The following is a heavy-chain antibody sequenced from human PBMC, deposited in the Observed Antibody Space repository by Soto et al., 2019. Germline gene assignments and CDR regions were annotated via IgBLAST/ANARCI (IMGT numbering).Heavy chain of an antibody. CDR1: GYSFTSYW. CDR2: IYPGDSDT. D-gene: IGHD6-19*01. V-gene: IGHV5-51*01. J-gene: IGHJ4*02. Sequence: GESLKISCKGSGYSFTSYWIGWVRQMPGKGLEWMGIIYPGDSDTRYSPSFQGQVTISADKSISTAYLQWSSLKASDTAMYYCARHEALAVAGVYYFDYWGQGTLVTVSS. CDR3: ARHEALAVAGVYYFDY.